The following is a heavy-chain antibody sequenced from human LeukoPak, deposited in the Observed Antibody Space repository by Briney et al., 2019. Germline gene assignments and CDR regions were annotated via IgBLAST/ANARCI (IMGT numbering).Heavy chain of an antibody. J-gene: IGHJ3*02. D-gene: IGHD6-13*01. CDR3: AKSRGYSKPLDAFDI. CDR1: GFNFRDYY. V-gene: IGHV3-11*01. Sequence: GGSLRLSCAASGFNFRDYYMSWIRQTPGKGLEWISDISSSGSIRQYTDSVKGRFTISRENAENSLYLQMDSLRVEDTAVYYCAKSRGYSKPLDAFDIWGQGTMVTVSS. CDR2: ISSSGSIR.